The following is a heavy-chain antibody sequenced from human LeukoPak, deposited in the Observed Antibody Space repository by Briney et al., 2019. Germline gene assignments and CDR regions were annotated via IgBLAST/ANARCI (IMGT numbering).Heavy chain of an antibody. CDR3: ARDQQLVPVASRYFDY. CDR1: GYTFTGYY. Sequence: ASVKVSCKASGYTFTGYYMHWVRQAPGQGLEWMGWINPNSGGTNYAQKFQGRVTMTRDTSISTAYMELSRLRSDDTAVYYCARDQQLVPVASRYFDYWGQGTLVTVSS. V-gene: IGHV1-2*02. D-gene: IGHD6-13*01. J-gene: IGHJ4*02. CDR2: INPNSGGT.